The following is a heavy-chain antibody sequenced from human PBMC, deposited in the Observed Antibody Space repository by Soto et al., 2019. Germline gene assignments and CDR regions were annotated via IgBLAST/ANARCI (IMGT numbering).Heavy chain of an antibody. Sequence: SETLSLTCTVSGGSISSYYWSWIRQPPGKGLEWIGYIYYSGSTNYNPSLKSRVTISVDTSKNQFSLKLSSVTAADTAVYYCARDAYYYGSGSYPWRWFDPWGQGTLVTVSS. D-gene: IGHD3-10*01. CDR2: IYYSGST. V-gene: IGHV4-59*01. CDR1: GGSISSYY. CDR3: ARDAYYYGSGSYPWRWFDP. J-gene: IGHJ5*02.